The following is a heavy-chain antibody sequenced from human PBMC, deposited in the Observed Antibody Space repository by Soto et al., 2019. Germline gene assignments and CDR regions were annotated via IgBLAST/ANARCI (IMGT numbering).Heavy chain of an antibody. J-gene: IGHJ4*02. CDR1: GFTVSNNY. CDR3: APAPGGGGY. Sequence: EVQLVESGGGLIQPGGSLRLSCAVSGFTVSNNYMSWVRQAPGKGLEGVSVIYSGGYTAYGDSVKGRFTISRDNSKNPPSLQTKPLRADDRALFFGAPAPGGGGYWGQGTLVTVSS. D-gene: IGHD3-10*01. V-gene: IGHV3-53*01. CDR2: IYSGGYT.